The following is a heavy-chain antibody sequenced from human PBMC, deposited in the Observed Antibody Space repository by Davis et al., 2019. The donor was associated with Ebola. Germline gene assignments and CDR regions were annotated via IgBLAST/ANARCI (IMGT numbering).Heavy chain of an antibody. CDR1: GFTLTKYA. CDR2: VHGGNGNT. Sequence: ASVKVSYKASGFTLTKYAIHWVRQAPGQRLEWMGWVHGGNGNTKYSQRFQGRVTITTDTSASTVYLDLTSLRSEDTAVFYCARASFGYNSGWYADYWGPGSLVTVSS. V-gene: IGHV1-3*01. J-gene: IGHJ4*02. CDR3: ARASFGYNSGWYADY. D-gene: IGHD6-19*01.